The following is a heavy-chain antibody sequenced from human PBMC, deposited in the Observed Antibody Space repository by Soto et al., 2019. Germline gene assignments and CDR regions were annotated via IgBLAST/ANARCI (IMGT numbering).Heavy chain of an antibody. Sequence: PGGSLRLSCAASGFTFSDWYMSWIRQAPGKGLEWVSYISTSSSETDYTDSVKGRFTISRDNGKNSLYLQMNSLRAEDTAVYYCARGHYGLDVWGQGTTVTVSS. CDR1: GFTFSDWY. CDR3: ARGHYGLDV. J-gene: IGHJ6*02. V-gene: IGHV3-11*06. CDR2: ISTSSSET.